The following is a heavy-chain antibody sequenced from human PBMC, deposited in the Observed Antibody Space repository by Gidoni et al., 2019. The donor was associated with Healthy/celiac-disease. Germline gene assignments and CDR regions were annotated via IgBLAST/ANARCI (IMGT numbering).Heavy chain of an antibody. CDR1: GFPLSSSD. J-gene: IGHJ6*02. V-gene: IGHV3-13*01. D-gene: IGHD3-22*01. CDR3: ARGKMGAGEIVVNYGMDV. Sequence: VQLVESGGGLVQPGGSLRLPCAASGFPLSSSDMHWVRPATGKGLGWVSAIGTAGDTDYPGSVKGRFTISRENAKNSLYLQMNSLRDGDTAVYYCARGKMGAGEIVVNYGMDVWGQGTTVTVSS. CDR2: IGTAGDT.